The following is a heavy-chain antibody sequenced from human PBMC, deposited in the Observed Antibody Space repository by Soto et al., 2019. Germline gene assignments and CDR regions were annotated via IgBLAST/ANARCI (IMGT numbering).Heavy chain of an antibody. CDR1: GGSFSGYY. CDR2: INHSGST. D-gene: IGHD3-3*01. V-gene: IGHV4-34*01. J-gene: IGHJ1*01. CDR3: ARSPYDFWSGSKRAEYFQH. Sequence: PSETLSLTCAVYGGSFSGYYWSWIRQPPGKGLEWIGEINHSGSTNYNPSLKSRVTISVDTSKNQFSLKLSSATAADTAVYYCARSPYDFWSGSKRAEYFQHWGQGTLVTVSS.